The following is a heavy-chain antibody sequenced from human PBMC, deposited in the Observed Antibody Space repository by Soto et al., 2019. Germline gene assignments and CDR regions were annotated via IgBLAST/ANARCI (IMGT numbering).Heavy chain of an antibody. J-gene: IGHJ5*02. Sequence: SETLCLTCTVSGVSIISYYWSWIRQPPGKGLEWIGYIYYSGSTNYNPSLKSRVTISVDTSKNQFSLKLSSVTAADTAVYYCARLVWSYGTWFDPWGQGTLVTVSS. CDR1: GVSIISYY. D-gene: IGHD5-18*01. V-gene: IGHV4-59*08. CDR2: IYYSGST. CDR3: ARLVWSYGTWFDP.